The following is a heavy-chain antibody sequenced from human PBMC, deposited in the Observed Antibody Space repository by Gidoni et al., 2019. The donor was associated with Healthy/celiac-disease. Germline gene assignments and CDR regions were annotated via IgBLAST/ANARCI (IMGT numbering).Heavy chain of an antibody. Sequence: EVQLVESGGGLVKPGGSLRLSCAASGFTFSSYSMNWVRQAPGKGLEWVSSISSSSSYIYYADSVKGRFTISRDNAKNSLYLQMNSLRAEDTAVYYCARDRHLWFGEREDDKFDYWGQGTLVTVSS. CDR2: ISSSSSYI. CDR1: GFTFSSYS. V-gene: IGHV3-21*01. D-gene: IGHD3-10*01. CDR3: ARDRHLWFGEREDDKFDY. J-gene: IGHJ4*02.